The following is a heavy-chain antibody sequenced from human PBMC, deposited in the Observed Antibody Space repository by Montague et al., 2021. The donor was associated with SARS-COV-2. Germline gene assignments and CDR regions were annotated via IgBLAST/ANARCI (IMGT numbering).Heavy chain of an antibody. D-gene: IGHD3-22*01. CDR1: GDSISTDNW. J-gene: IGHJ2*01. CDR2: IYHTGST. V-gene: IGHV4-4*02. CDR3: ARGAPTITMIVVVFTGAGWYFDL. Sequence: SETLSLTCVVSGDSISTDNWWTWVRLPPGKGLEWVGEIYHTGSTKYKPSLKSRVSMSVDKSWNQFSLKLSSVTAADAAVYYCARGAPTITMIVVVFTGAGWYFDLWGSGTLVTVSS.